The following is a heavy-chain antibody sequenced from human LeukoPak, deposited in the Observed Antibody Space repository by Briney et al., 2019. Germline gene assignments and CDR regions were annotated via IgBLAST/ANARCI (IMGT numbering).Heavy chain of an antibody. Sequence: GGSLGLSCVASDLTVSSNYMSWVRQAPGQGLEWVSVLYATGTTYYADSVKGRFTISRDNSKNTLYLQMNSLRAEDTAVYYCATYCGGRFFFDFWGQGTLVTVSS. CDR3: ATYCGGRFFFDF. D-gene: IGHD2-21*01. CDR2: LYATGTT. J-gene: IGHJ4*02. V-gene: IGHV3-53*01. CDR1: DLTVSSNY.